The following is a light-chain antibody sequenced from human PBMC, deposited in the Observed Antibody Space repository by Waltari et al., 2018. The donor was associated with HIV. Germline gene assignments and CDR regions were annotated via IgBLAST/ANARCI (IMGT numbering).Light chain of an antibody. CDR3: SSSTNSSPVV. CDR2: EVS. CDR1: SSDIGGYNS. V-gene: IGLV2-14*01. Sequence: QSALTQPASVSGSPVQSITISCTGPSSDIGGYNSLPWYQHHPGEAPRLIIYEVSNRPSGISNRFSGSKSGNTASLTISGLQAEDEADYFCSSSTNSSPVVFGGGTKLTVL. J-gene: IGLJ3*02.